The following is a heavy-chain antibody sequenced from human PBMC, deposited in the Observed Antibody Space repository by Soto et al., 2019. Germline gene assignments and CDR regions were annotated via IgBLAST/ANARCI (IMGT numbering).Heavy chain of an antibody. D-gene: IGHD3-10*01. CDR1: GYTFTSYT. CDR2: INAGNGRE. Sequence: QVQLEQSGAEVKKPGASVKVSCKTSGYTFTSYTLHWVRQAPGQGLEWMGWINAGNGREKYSQRFQDRVSLSTDKSATTAYMELRSPRSKDTEIYYCARGGGWVGEASFDSWGQGTLVTVSS. V-gene: IGHV1-3*01. CDR3: ARGGGWVGEASFDS. J-gene: IGHJ4*02.